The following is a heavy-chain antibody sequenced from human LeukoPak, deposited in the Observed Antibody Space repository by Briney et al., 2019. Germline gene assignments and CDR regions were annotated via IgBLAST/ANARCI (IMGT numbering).Heavy chain of an antibody. CDR1: GFTVSSNS. Sequence: PGGSLRLSCTVSGFTVSSNSMSWVRQAPGKGLEWVSFIYSGTIHYSDSVKGRFTISRDNAKNSLYLQMNSLRAEDTAVYYCASATMVRGVTIDYWGQGTLVTVSS. D-gene: IGHD3-10*01. CDR3: ASATMVRGVTIDY. CDR2: IYSGTI. V-gene: IGHV3-53*01. J-gene: IGHJ4*02.